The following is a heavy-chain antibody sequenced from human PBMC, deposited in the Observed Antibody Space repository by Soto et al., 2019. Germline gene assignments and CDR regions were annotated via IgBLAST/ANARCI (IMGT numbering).Heavy chain of an antibody. J-gene: IGHJ6*02. V-gene: IGHV1-69*13. CDR3: ARDLRAAGRPGMDV. CDR2: IIPIVGTG. CDR1: GGSFSSYA. D-gene: IGHD6-13*01. Sequence: SVKVSCKASGGSFSSYAISWVRRAPGQGLEWMGGIIPIVGTGNYAQNFQGRVTITADESTSTAYMELSSLRSEDTAMYYCARDLRAAGRPGMDVWGRGTTVTVSS.